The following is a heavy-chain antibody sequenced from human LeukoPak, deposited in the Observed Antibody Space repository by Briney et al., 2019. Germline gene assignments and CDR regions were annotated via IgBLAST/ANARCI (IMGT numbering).Heavy chain of an antibody. CDR1: GLSFSSYG. J-gene: IGHJ4*02. V-gene: IGHV3-23*01. D-gene: IGHD3-10*01. CDR2: ISGSGGSI. Sequence: GGSLRLSCAASGLSFSSYGMSWVRQAPGKGLEWVSTISGSGGSILYADSVKGRFTISRDNSRNRLHLQMNSLRAEDTAVYYCAKEKSGYGSGSYLDYWGQGTLVTVSS. CDR3: AKEKSGYGSGSYLDY.